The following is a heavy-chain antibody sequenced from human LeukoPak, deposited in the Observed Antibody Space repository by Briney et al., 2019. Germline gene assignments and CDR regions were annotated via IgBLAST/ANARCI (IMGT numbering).Heavy chain of an antibody. CDR1: GFTFSSYA. CDR3: GGSSTSWQTHYYYYMDV. Sequence: PGGSLRLSCAASGFTFSSYAMSWVRQAPGKGLEWVSAISGSGGSTYYADSVKGRFTISRDNSKNTLYLQMNSLRAEDTAVYYCGGSSTSWQTHYYYYMDVWGKGTTVTVSS. V-gene: IGHV3-23*01. D-gene: IGHD2-2*01. J-gene: IGHJ6*03. CDR2: ISGSGGST.